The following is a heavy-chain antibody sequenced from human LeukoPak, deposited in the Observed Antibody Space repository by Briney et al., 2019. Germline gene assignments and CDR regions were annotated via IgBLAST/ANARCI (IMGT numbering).Heavy chain of an antibody. CDR3: AKGEGEFSPFDP. Sequence: TGGSLRLSCTVSGFTFSSYSMSWVRQAPGKGLEWVSAISGSGGSTYYADSVKGRFTISRDNSKNTLYLQMNSLRAEDTAVYYCAKGEGEFSPFDPWGQGTLVTVSS. CDR2: ISGSGGST. V-gene: IGHV3-23*01. CDR1: GFTFSSYS. J-gene: IGHJ5*02. D-gene: IGHD3-16*01.